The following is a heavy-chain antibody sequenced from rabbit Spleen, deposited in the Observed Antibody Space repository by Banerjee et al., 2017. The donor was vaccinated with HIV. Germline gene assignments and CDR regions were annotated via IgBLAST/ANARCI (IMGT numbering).Heavy chain of an antibody. CDR1: GFDLRSSVY. J-gene: IGHJ3*01. Sequence: QEQLVESGGGLVQPGASLPLTCKASGFDLRSSVYLCWVRQAPGKGLEWIGCIAGSSSGFTYSATWAKGRFTCSKTSSTTVTLQMTSLTVADTATYFCARGSATMTMVITGYYLSLWGQGTLVTVS. CDR2: IAGSSSGFT. D-gene: IGHD2-1*01. V-gene: IGHV1S45*01. CDR3: ARGSATMTMVITGYYLSL.